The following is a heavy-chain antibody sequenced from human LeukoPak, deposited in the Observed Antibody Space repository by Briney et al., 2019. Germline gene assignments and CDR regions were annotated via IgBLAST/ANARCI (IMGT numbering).Heavy chain of an antibody. CDR3: ARGLGRYDILTGFDY. J-gene: IGHJ4*02. D-gene: IGHD3-9*01. Sequence: PGRSLRLSCAASGFTFSSYAMHWVRQAPGKGLEWVAVISYDGSNKYYADSVKGRFTISRDNSKNTLYLQMNSLRAEDTAVYYCARGLGRYDILTGFDYWGQGTLVTVSS. V-gene: IGHV3-30-3*01. CDR1: GFTFSSYA. CDR2: ISYDGSNK.